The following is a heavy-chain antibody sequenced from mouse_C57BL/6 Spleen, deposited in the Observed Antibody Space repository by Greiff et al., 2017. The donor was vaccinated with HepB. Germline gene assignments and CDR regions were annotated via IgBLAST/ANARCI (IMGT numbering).Heavy chain of an antibody. D-gene: IGHD1-1*01. J-gene: IGHJ3*01. V-gene: IGHV2-6*01. CDR3: ASGGYGTPFAY. CDR1: GFSLTSYG. Sequence: VKLVESGPGLVAPSQSLSITCTVSGFSLTSYGVDWVRRSPGKGLEWLGVIWGVGSTNYNSALKSRLSISKDNSKSQVFLKMNSLQTDDTAMYYCASGGYGTPFAYWGQGTLVTVSA. CDR2: IWGVGST.